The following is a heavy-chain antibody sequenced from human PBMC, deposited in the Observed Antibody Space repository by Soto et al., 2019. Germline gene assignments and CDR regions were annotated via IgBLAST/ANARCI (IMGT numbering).Heavy chain of an antibody. CDR1: GGTFSSYT. V-gene: IGHV1-69*02. CDR3: AEGGFYHGGAAGGDY. D-gene: IGHD1-26*01. Sequence: QVQLVQSGAEVKKPGSSVKVSCKASGGTFSSYTISWVRQAPGQGLEWMGRIIPILGIANYAQKFQGRVTINADKTPSTTHKEPRSLGSGDTAVLYCAEGGFYHGGAAGGDYWGQGTLVTVSS. CDR2: IIPILGIA. J-gene: IGHJ4*02.